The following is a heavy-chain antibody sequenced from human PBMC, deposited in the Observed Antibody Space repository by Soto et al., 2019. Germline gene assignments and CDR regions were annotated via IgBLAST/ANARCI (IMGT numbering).Heavy chain of an antibody. D-gene: IGHD6-13*01. CDR1: GFSLSTSGVG. J-gene: IGHJ5*02. Sequence: QITLKESGPTLVKPTQTLTLTCTFSGFSLSTSGVGVGWIRQPPGKALEWLALIYWDDDKRYSPSLKSRLTITKDTSKNQVVLTMTNMDPVDTATYYCARRIAAAGTLYNWFDPWGQGTLVTVSS. CDR3: ARRIAAAGTLYNWFDP. V-gene: IGHV2-5*02. CDR2: IYWDDDK.